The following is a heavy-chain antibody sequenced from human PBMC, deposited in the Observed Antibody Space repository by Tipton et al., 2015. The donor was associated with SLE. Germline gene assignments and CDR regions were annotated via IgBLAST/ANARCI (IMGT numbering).Heavy chain of an antibody. V-gene: IGHV5-51*03. J-gene: IGHJ5*02. CDR1: GYDFFGYW. CDR3: ARYMGESLLKNWFDP. CDR2: IFPGNSDT. D-gene: IGHD3-10*01. Sequence: VQLVQSGAEVKKSGESLRISCQGSGYDFFGYWIAWVRQMPGKGLEYMGIIFPGNSDTRYSPSFQGQVTISADKSINTAYLQWRRLNASDTAIYYCARYMGESLLKNWFDPWGQGTLVTVSS.